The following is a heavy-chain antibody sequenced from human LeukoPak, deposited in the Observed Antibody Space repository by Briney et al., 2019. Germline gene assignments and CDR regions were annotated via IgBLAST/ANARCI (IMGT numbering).Heavy chain of an antibody. D-gene: IGHD3-3*01. J-gene: IGHJ4*02. CDR2: IKQDGSEK. V-gene: IGHV3-7*01. Sequence: GGSLRLSCAASGFTFSSYWMSWVRQAPGKGLEWVANIKQDGSEKYYVDSVKGRFTISRDNAKNTLYLHMNSLRAEDTAIYFCARDFSGSIDYWGQGTQVTVSS. CDR1: GFTFSSYW. CDR3: ARDFSGSIDY.